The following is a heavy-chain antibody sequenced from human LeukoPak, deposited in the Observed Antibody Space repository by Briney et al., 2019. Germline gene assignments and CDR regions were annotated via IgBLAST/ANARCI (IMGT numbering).Heavy chain of an antibody. Sequence: SETLSLTCTVSGGSISSSSYYWGWLRQPPGKGLEWIGSICYSGSTYYNPSLKSRVTISVDTSKNQFSLKLSSVTAADTAVYYCARPEGYSSPRDYWGQGTLVTVSS. J-gene: IGHJ4*02. D-gene: IGHD6-19*01. CDR2: ICYSGST. CDR1: GGSISSSSYY. CDR3: ARPEGYSSPRDY. V-gene: IGHV4-39*01.